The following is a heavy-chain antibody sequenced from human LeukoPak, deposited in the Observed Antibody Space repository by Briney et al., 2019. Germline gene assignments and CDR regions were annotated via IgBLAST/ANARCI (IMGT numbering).Heavy chain of an antibody. CDR3: ARDGSSFDGSGAFDAFDV. J-gene: IGHJ3*01. V-gene: IGHV4-59*01. CDR1: GGSINTYF. Sequence: SETLSLTCTVSGGSINTYFWSWIRQAPGKGLEWIGFISTSGGTKLNPSLKSRVTISVDTSKNQFSLKLTSLTAADTALYFCARDGSSFDGSGAFDAFDVWGRGTMVIVSS. D-gene: IGHD2-15*01. CDR2: ISTSGGT.